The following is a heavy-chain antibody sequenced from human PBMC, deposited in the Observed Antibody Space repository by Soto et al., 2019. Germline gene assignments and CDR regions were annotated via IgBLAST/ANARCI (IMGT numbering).Heavy chain of an antibody. CDR3: AKTQPNYYYYYMDV. Sequence: GGSLTLSCAASGFTFSSDCMSWVRPAPGKGLEWVSAISGSGGSTYYADSVKGRFTISRDNSKNTLYLQMNSLRAEDTAVYYCAKTQPNYYYYYMDVWGKGTAVTVSS. V-gene: IGHV3-23*01. CDR1: GFTFSSDC. J-gene: IGHJ6*03. D-gene: IGHD1-1*01. CDR2: ISGSGGST.